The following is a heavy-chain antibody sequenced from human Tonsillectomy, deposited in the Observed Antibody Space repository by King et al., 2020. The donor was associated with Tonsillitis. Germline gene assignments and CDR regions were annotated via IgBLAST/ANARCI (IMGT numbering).Heavy chain of an antibody. J-gene: IGHJ3*02. CDR2: INHSGST. CDR1: GGSFSSYY. Sequence: QVQLPQWGAGLLKPSETLSLTCAVYGGSFSSYYWSWIRQPPGKGLEWIGKINHSGSTNYSPSLKSRVTISADTSKNQFSLKLSSVTAADTALYYCARVPDAFDIWGPGTMVTVSS. V-gene: IGHV4-34*01. CDR3: ARVPDAFDI.